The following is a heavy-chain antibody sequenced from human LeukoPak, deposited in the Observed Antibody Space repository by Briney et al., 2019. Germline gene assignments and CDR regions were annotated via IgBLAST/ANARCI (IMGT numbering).Heavy chain of an antibody. CDR2: ISGSGSDI. J-gene: IGHJ4*02. CDR1: GFTFSDYY. Sequence: GGSLRLSCATSGFTFSDYYMSWIRQAPGKGLEWLSYISGSGSDINYADSVKGRFTVSRDNAKSALYLQMNSLRAEDTAVYYCAKDAWELEGVGYWGQGTLVTVSS. D-gene: IGHD1-26*01. V-gene: IGHV3-11*04. CDR3: AKDAWELEGVGY.